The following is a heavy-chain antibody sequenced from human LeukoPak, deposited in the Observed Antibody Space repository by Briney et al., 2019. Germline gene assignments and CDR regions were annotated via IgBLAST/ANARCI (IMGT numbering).Heavy chain of an antibody. Sequence: SETLSLTCAVSVDSISGYYWSWIRQSPGKGLEWIGYIYYSGSTDFNPSLKSRVTTSVNTSKNQFSLKLRSVTDADTAVYYCARASSGWFQEKGGYMDVWGKGTTITVSS. D-gene: IGHD6-19*01. CDR2: IYYSGST. J-gene: IGHJ6*03. CDR1: VDSISGYY. CDR3: ARASSGWFQEKGGYMDV. V-gene: IGHV4-59*01.